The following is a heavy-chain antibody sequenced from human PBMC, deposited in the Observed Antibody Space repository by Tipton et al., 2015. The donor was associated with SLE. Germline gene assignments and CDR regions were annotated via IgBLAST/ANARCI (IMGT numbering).Heavy chain of an antibody. D-gene: IGHD3-22*01. CDR1: GGSFSGYY. Sequence: GLVKPSETLSLTCAVYGGSFSGYYWSWIRQPPGKGLEWIGEINHSGSTNYNPSLKSRVTISVDTSKNQFSLKLSSVTAAGTAVYYCARAPGDSSGFFDYWGQGTLVTVSS. CDR2: INHSGST. V-gene: IGHV4-34*01. J-gene: IGHJ4*02. CDR3: ARAPGDSSGFFDY.